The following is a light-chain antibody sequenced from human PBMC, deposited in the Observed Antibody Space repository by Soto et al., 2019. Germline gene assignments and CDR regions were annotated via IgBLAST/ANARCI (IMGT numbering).Light chain of an antibody. V-gene: IGKV3-11*01. CDR2: DAS. J-gene: IGKJ5*01. CDR3: QQRSTWPPT. CDR1: QSISNH. Sequence: EIVLTQSPATLSLSPGERATLSCRASQSISNHLVWYQQKSGQAPRLLIYDASNRATDIPARFSGSVSGTDFTLTISSLEPEDFAVYYCQQRSTWPPTFGQGTRLEIK.